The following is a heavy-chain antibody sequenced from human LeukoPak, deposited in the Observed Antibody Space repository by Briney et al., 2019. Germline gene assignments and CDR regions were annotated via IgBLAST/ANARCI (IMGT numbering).Heavy chain of an antibody. CDR3: ARGRKRWSSGSMEYYFDY. D-gene: IGHD3-10*01. Sequence: ASVKVSCKASGYTFTSYDINWVRQATGQGLEWMGWMNPNSGNTGYAQKFQGRVTMTRNTSISTAYMELSSLRSEDTAVYYCARGRKRWSSGSMEYYFDYWGQGTLVTVSS. CDR1: GYTFTSYD. J-gene: IGHJ4*02. V-gene: IGHV1-8*01. CDR2: MNPNSGNT.